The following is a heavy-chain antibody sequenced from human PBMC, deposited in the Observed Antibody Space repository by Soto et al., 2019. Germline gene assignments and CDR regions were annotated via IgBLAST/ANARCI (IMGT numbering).Heavy chain of an antibody. CDR2: LDGACGST. Sequence: PGVTLRLSCLASAFTLSDFAMTWVRHVPGRGLEWVASLDGACGSTYYAESVRGRFSISRENSQNPLFLQMKRLTVDDTAIYYCAAPRDDYGSGVSWFTYGMDIWGQGTTASVSS. D-gene: IGHD3-10*01. CDR3: AAPRDDYGSGVSWFTYGMDI. V-gene: IGHV3-23*01. J-gene: IGHJ6*02. CDR1: AFTLSDFA.